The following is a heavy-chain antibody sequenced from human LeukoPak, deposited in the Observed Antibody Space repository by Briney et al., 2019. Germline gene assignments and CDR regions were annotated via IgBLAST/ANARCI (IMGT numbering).Heavy chain of an antibody. CDR3: TREGYDRSGYFPAF. Sequence: SETLSLTCSVSSGSMPDSCWSWFRQAPGKGFEWLGFIYPDGRIEYSPSLRSRVTFSVATSKLEATVRLSSVTASDTAVYYCTREGYDRSGYFPAFWGQGTLVTVSS. V-gene: IGHV4-59*12. CDR2: IYPDGRI. CDR1: SGSMPDSC. J-gene: IGHJ4*02. D-gene: IGHD3-22*01.